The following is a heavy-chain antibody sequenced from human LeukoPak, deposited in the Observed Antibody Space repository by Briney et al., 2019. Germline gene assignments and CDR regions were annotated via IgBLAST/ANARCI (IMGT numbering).Heavy chain of an antibody. Sequence: PGGSLRLSCAASGFTFSNYTMSWVRQAPGKGLEWVSAIGGSGFSTYYAPPVKGRFTISRDNSKNTLYLQMNGLRVEDTAVYYCAKDFGAPTPLNGWRIEPPHWGQGTLVTVSS. CDR1: GFTFSNYT. J-gene: IGHJ4*02. D-gene: IGHD2-15*01. CDR3: AKDFGAPTPLNGWRIEPPH. V-gene: IGHV3-23*01. CDR2: IGGSGFST.